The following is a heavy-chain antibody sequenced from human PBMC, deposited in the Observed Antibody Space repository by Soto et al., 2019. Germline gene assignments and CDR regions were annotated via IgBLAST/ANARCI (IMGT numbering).Heavy chain of an antibody. D-gene: IGHD3-22*01. CDR1: GFTFSNAW. CDR3: TTGTAPPYYYDSSGYFRGFDY. CDR2: IKSKTDGGTT. J-gene: IGHJ4*02. Sequence: GGSLRLSCAASGFTFSNAWMSWVRQAPGKGLERVGRIKSKTDGGTTDYAAPVKGRFTISRDDSKNTLYLQMNSLKTEDTAVYYCTTGTAPPYYYDSSGYFRGFDYWGQGTLVTVSS. V-gene: IGHV3-15*01.